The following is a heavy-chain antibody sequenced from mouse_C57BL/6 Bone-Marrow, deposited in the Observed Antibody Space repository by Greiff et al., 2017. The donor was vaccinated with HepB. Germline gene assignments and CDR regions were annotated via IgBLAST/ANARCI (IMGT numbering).Heavy chain of an antibody. CDR2: IDPSDSYT. J-gene: IGHJ1*03. V-gene: IGHV1-69*01. Sequence: VQLQQSGAELVMPGASVKLSCKASGYTFTSYWMHWVKQRPGQGLEWIGEIDPSDSYTNYNQKFKGKSTLTVDKSSSTAYMQLSSLTSEDSAVYYCARSSYFDVWGTGTTVTVSS. D-gene: IGHD3-1*01. CDR1: GYTFTSYW. CDR3: ARSSYFDV.